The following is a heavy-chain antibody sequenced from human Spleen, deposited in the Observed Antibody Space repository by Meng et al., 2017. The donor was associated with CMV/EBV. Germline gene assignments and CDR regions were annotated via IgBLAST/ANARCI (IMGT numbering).Heavy chain of an antibody. Sequence: SETLSLTCAVYGASFTGHYWSWIRQPPGKGLEWIGEINESGNTDYSPSLKSRVTISIDASKNHFSLKLSSVTAADTAVYHCARDQPRYYGSGSPRDGMDVWGQGTTVTVSS. D-gene: IGHD3-10*01. CDR2: INESGNT. CDR1: GASFTGHY. V-gene: IGHV4-34*01. CDR3: ARDQPRYYGSGSPRDGMDV. J-gene: IGHJ6*02.